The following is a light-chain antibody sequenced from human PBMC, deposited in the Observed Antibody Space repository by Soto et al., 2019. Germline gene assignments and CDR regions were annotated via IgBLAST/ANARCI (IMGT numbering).Light chain of an antibody. Sequence: QSALTQPASVSGSPGQSITISCTGTSSDVGNYNYVSWYQQHPGKAPKLMIFGVSNRPSGVSDRFSGSKSGNTASLTISGLQAEDEADYHCSSDVGGYSLFGTVTNVTV. V-gene: IGLV2-14*03. CDR2: GVS. J-gene: IGLJ1*01. CDR3: SSDVGGYSL. CDR1: SSDVGNYNY.